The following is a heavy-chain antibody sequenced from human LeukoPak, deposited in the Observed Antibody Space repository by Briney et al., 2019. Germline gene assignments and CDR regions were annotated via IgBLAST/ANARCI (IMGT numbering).Heavy chain of an antibody. CDR2: IYYSGST. CDR3: ARVPPGYYDSSGSNWFDP. D-gene: IGHD3-22*01. J-gene: IGHJ5*02. CDR1: GGSISSYY. V-gene: IGHV4-59*12. Sequence: PSETLSLTCTVSGGSISSYYWSWIRQPPGKGLEWIGYIYYSGSTNYNPSLKSRVTISVDTSKNQFSLKLSSVTAADTAVYYCARVPPGYYDSSGSNWFDPWGQGTLVTVSS.